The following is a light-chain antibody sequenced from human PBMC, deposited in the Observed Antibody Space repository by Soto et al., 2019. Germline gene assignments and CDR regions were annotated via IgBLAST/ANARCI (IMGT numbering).Light chain of an antibody. V-gene: IGLV2-14*01. CDR2: EVS. CDR1: SSDVGGYNY. Sequence: QSVLTQPASVSGSPGQSITISCTGTSSDVGGYNYVSWYQQHPGKAPKLMIYEVSNRPSGVSNRFSGSKSGNTASLTISGLQAEDEADYYCSSYTSSSTSVFGTGPKATVL. J-gene: IGLJ1*01. CDR3: SSYTSSSTSV.